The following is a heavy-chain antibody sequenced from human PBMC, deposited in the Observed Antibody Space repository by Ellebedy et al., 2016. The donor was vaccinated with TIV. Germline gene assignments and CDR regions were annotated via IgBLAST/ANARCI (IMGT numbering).Heavy chain of an antibody. Sequence: ASVKVSXKASGYTFTDYYMHWVREAPGQGLEWMGWINPDSGGTKYAQKFQGRVTMTRDTSISTVYMELSSLRSGDTAVYYCARAEYNNAGVWGQGTTLTVFS. V-gene: IGHV1-2*02. CDR1: GYTFTDYY. J-gene: IGHJ6*02. CDR3: ARAEYNNAGV. D-gene: IGHD2/OR15-2a*01. CDR2: INPDSGGT.